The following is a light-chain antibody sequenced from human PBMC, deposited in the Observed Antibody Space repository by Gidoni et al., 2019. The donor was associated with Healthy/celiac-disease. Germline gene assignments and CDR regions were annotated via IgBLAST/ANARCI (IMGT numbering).Light chain of an antibody. J-gene: IGKJ1*01. Sequence: DIQMTQSPSTLSASVGDRVTITCRASQSISSWLAWYQQKPGKAPKLLIYKASSLESGVPSRFSGSGSRTEFTLTISSLQPDDFATYYCQQYNSYSRWTFGQGTKVEIK. CDR3: QQYNSYSRWT. CDR2: KAS. CDR1: QSISSW. V-gene: IGKV1-5*03.